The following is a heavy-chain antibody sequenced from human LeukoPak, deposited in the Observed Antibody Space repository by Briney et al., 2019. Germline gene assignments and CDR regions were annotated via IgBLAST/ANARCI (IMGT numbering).Heavy chain of an antibody. CDR1: GGSVSSGSYY. Sequence: SETLSLTCTVSGGSVSSGSYYWSWIRQPPGEGPEWIGYIYYSGSTNYNPSLKSRVTISVDTSKNQFSLKLSSVTAADTAVYYCAREVSVWGSYRYPSYYFDYWGQGTLVTVSS. D-gene: IGHD3-16*02. J-gene: IGHJ4*02. V-gene: IGHV4-61*01. CDR3: AREVSVWGSYRYPSYYFDY. CDR2: IYYSGST.